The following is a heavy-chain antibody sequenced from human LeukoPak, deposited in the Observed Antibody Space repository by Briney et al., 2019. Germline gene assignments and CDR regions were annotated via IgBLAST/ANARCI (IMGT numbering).Heavy chain of an antibody. V-gene: IGHV3-11*01. J-gene: IGHJ4*02. CDR1: GFTFSDYY. D-gene: IGHD3-10*01. CDR2: ISSSGSTI. Sequence: GGSLRLSCAASGFTFSDYYLSWIRQAPGKGLECISYISSSGSTIYYADSVKGRFTMSRDNAKNSLHLQMNSLRAEDTAVYYCARAKGSYSFDYWGQGTLVTVSS. CDR3: ARAKGSYSFDY.